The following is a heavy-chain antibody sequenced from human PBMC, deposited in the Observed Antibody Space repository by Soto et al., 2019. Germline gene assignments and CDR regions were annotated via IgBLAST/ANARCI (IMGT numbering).Heavy chain of an antibody. D-gene: IGHD3-16*01. CDR3: ARVEDYEGLDY. V-gene: IGHV4-59*01. Sequence: QVQLQESGPGLVKPSETLSLTCTVSGGSISSYYWSWIRQPPGKGLEWIGDIYYSGSTNYNPSLKRRVTISVDTSKTQFSLKLSSVTAADTAVYYCARVEDYEGLDYWGQGTLVTVSS. CDR1: GGSISSYY. CDR2: IYYSGST. J-gene: IGHJ4*02.